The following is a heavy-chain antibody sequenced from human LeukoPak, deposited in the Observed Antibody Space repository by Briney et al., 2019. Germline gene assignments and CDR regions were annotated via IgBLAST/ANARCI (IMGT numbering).Heavy chain of an antibody. Sequence: PGGSLRLSCVASGFTFNSCWMNWVRQAPGKGLEWVAHINPDGRDTYYVDSVKGRFTISRDNAQNSMYLQMNSLRVEDTAVYYCATWGDTTAEYFQRWGQGTLVTVSS. CDR2: INPDGRDT. V-gene: IGHV3-7*01. D-gene: IGHD2-21*02. J-gene: IGHJ1*01. CDR3: ATWGDTTAEYFQR. CDR1: GFTFNSCW.